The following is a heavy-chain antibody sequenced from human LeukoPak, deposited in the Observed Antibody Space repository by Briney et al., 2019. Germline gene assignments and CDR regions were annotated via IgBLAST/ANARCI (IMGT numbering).Heavy chain of an antibody. V-gene: IGHV3-21*01. CDR1: GFTFSSYN. CDR2: ISSSSSYI. Sequence: GGSLRLSCAASGFTFSSYNVNWVRQAPGKGLEWVSSISSSSSYIFYAYSVKGRFTISRDKAKNSMYLQMNSLRAEDTAVYYCARVSGYYDSSGYNDYWGQGSLVTVSS. CDR3: ARVSGYYDSSGYNDY. D-gene: IGHD3-22*01. J-gene: IGHJ4*02.